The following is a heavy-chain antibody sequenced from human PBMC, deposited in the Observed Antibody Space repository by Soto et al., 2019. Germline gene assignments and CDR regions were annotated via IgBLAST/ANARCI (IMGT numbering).Heavy chain of an antibody. Sequence: EVQLVESGGGLVQPGGSLRLSCAASGFTFSSYWMRWVRQAPGKGLEWVANIKQDGSEKYYMDSVKGRFTISRDNTENSLYLHMNSLRAEDTAVYYCAREELVFSSGWYYFDYWGQGTLFTVSS. CDR2: IKQDGSEK. J-gene: IGHJ4*02. CDR1: GFTFSSYW. D-gene: IGHD6-19*01. CDR3: AREELVFSSGWYYFDY. V-gene: IGHV3-7*05.